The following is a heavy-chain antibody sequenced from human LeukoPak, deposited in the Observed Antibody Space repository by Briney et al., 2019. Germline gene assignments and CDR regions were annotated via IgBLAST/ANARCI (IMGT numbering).Heavy chain of an antibody. CDR3: STDSGRSYFYFDF. J-gene: IGHJ4*02. D-gene: IGHD3-10*01. CDR1: GFGLSVLS. CDR2: IRPETSEP. Sequence: GASVKVSCKISGFGLSVLSIHWMRQAPGKGLERVGGIRPETSEPIFAQKFRGRVTITEDTFTDTGYLELRGLTSEDTAVYYCSTDSGRSYFYFDFWGQGTLVTVSS. V-gene: IGHV1-24*01.